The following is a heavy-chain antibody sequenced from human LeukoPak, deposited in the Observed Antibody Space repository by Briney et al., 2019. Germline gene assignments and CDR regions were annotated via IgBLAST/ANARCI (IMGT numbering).Heavy chain of an antibody. V-gene: IGHV1-69*05. Sequence: SVKVSCKASGGTFSSYSITWVRQAPGQGLEWMGGIMPLFNMANYAQQFQGRVTITTDESTSTAYMEPSSLRFEDTAMYYCARVDRYHYYLDVWGKGTTVTVSS. CDR1: GGTFSSYS. J-gene: IGHJ6*03. CDR2: IMPLFNMA. CDR3: ARVDRYHYYLDV.